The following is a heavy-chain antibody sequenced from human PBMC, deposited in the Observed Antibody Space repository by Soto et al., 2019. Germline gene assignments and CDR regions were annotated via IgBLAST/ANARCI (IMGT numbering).Heavy chain of an antibody. CDR2: IIPIFGTA. Sequence: SVKVSCKASGGTFSSYAISWVRQAPGQGLEWMGGIIPIFGTANYAQKFQGRVTITADESTSTAYMELSSLRSEDTAVHYCARAHYYDSSGYYYFFDYWGQGTPVTVSS. J-gene: IGHJ4*02. D-gene: IGHD3-22*01. V-gene: IGHV1-69*13. CDR1: GGTFSSYA. CDR3: ARAHYYDSSGYYYFFDY.